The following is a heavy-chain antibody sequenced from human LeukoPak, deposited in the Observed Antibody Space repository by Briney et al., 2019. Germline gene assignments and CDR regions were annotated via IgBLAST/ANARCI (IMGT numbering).Heavy chain of an antibody. Sequence: TGGSLRLSCAASGFTFSTYNMNWVRQAPGKGLEWVSFISSDSRIIYYADSVKGRFTISRDNSKNTLYLQMNSLRAEDTAVYYCARDLSGGGNYPWGQGTLVTVSS. V-gene: IGHV3-48*01. D-gene: IGHD2-8*02. CDR3: ARDLSGGGNYP. CDR2: ISSDSRII. J-gene: IGHJ5*02. CDR1: GFTFSTYN.